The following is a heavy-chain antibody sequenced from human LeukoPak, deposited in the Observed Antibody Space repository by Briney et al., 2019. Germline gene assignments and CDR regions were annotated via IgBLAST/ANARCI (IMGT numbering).Heavy chain of an antibody. CDR1: GGTFSAYW. CDR2: INEDGSVK. V-gene: IGHV3-7*01. J-gene: IGHJ4*02. Sequence: GGSLRLSCAVSGGTFSAYWVAWVRQSPGKGLEWVAEINEDGSVKYYVDSMKGRFTISRDNAKNSLYLQMNSLGAEDKAVYYCAKVPRDSDCYWGQGTLVTVSS. CDR3: AKVPRDSDCY. D-gene: IGHD2-21*02.